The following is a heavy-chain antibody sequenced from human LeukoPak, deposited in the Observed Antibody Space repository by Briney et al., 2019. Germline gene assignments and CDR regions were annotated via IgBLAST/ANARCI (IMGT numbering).Heavy chain of an antibody. V-gene: IGHV4-31*03. CDR3: ARVGYYGSGSYFP. CDR1: GGSISSGGYY. D-gene: IGHD3-10*01. J-gene: IGHJ5*02. Sequence: PSETLSLTCTVSGGSISSGGYYWSWIRQHPGEGLEWIGYIYYSGSTYYNPSLKSRVTISVDTSKNQFSLKLSSVTAADTAVYYCARVGYYGSGSYFPWGQGTLVTVSS. CDR2: IYYSGST.